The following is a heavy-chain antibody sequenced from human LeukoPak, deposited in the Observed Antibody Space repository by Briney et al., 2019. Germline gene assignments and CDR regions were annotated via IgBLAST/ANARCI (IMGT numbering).Heavy chain of an antibody. D-gene: IGHD6-13*01. J-gene: IGHJ3*02. CDR1: GFTFSSYA. V-gene: IGHV3-30-3*01. CDR2: ISYDGSNK. CDR3: AKDSSSLLGAFDI. Sequence: PGRSLRLSCAASGFTFSSYAMHWVRQAPGKGLEWVGVISYDGSNKYYADSVKGRFTISRDNSKNTLYLQMNSLRAEDTALYYCAKDSSSLLGAFDIWGQGTMVTVSS.